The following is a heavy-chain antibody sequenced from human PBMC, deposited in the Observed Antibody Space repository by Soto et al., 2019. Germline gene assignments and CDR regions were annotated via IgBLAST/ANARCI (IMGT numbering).Heavy chain of an antibody. CDR1: GFSLSTYGVS. J-gene: IGHJ4*02. Sequence: QITLKESGPTLVKPTQTLTLTCTFSGFSLSTYGVSVGWIRQPPGKALEWLALIYWDNDKYYSTSRKSSLTITEDTSESQLVPTMANMHPMDTATYSCAYRLASPFYYPCRDSSFDYWGQGTRVTVSS. D-gene: IGHD3-10*01. CDR3: AYRLASPFYYPCRDSSFDY. CDR2: IYWDNDK. V-gene: IGHV2-5*02.